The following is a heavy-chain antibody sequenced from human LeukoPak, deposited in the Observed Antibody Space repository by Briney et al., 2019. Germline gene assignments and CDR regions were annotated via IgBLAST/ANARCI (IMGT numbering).Heavy chain of an antibody. CDR2: ISAYNGNT. J-gene: IGHJ3*02. D-gene: IGHD3-22*01. CDR1: GYTFTGYY. V-gene: IGHV1-18*04. Sequence: ASVKVSCKASGYTFTGYYMHWVRQAPGQGLEWMGWISAYNGNTNYAQKLQGRVTMTTDTSTSTAYMELRSLRSDDTAVYYCAAYYDSSGYYYGAFDIWGQGTMVTVSS. CDR3: AAYYDSSGYYYGAFDI.